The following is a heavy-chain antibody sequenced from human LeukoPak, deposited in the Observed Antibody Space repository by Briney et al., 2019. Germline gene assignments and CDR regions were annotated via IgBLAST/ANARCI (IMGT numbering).Heavy chain of an antibody. J-gene: IGHJ4*02. CDR3: ARVMGIDYYDSSGYSLDY. V-gene: IGHV1-2*02. CDR2: INPNSGGT. D-gene: IGHD3-22*01. CDR1: GYTFTGYY. Sequence: ASVKVSCKASGYTFTGYYMHWVRQAPGQGLEWMGWINPNSGGTNYAQKLQGRVTMTTDTSTSTAYMELRSLRSDDTAVYYCARVMGIDYYDSSGYSLDYWGQGTLVTVSS.